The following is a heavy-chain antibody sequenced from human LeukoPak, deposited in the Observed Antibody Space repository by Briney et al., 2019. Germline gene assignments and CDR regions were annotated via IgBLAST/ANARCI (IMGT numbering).Heavy chain of an antibody. CDR3: ARDEHQYFHASSGRFDY. Sequence: GGSLRLSCAASGFTFSSYWMGWVRQAPGKGLEWVANIEQDGSEKYYVGSVRGRFTISRDNAKNSLYLQMNSLRAEDTAVYYCARDEHQYFHASSGRFDYWGQGILVTVSS. D-gene: IGHD6-19*01. CDR2: IEQDGSEK. CDR1: GFTFSSYW. V-gene: IGHV3-7*04. J-gene: IGHJ4*02.